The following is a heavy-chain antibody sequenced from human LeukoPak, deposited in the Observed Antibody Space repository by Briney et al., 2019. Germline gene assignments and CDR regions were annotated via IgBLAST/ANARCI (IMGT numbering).Heavy chain of an antibody. CDR2: ISGSGGST. V-gene: IGHV3-23*01. D-gene: IGHD3-22*01. CDR3: LTKSSGYWETARPFDY. CDR1: GFTFSSYA. J-gene: IGHJ4*02. Sequence: GGSLRLSCAASGFTFSSYAMSWVRQAPGKGLEWVSAISGSGGSTYYADSVKGRFTISRDNSKNTLYLQMNSLRAEDTAVYYCLTKSSGYWETARPFDYWGQETLVTLSS.